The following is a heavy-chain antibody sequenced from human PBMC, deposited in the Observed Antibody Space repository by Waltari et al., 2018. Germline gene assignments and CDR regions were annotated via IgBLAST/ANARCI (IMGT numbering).Heavy chain of an antibody. CDR3: ARERIAAAGYYYYYMDV. Sequence: QVQLQESGPGLVKPSETLSLTCPVSGGSISSHSLSWIRQPPGKGLEWIGDIYYSGSTNYNPSLKSRVTISVDTSKNQFSLKLSYVTAADTAVYYCARERIAAAGYYYYYMDVWGKGTTVTVSS. D-gene: IGHD6-13*01. CDR2: IYYSGST. V-gene: IGHV4-59*11. CDR1: GGSISSHS. J-gene: IGHJ6*03.